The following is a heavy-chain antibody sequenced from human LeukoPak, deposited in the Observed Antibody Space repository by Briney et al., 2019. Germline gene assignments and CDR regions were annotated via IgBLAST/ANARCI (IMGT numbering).Heavy chain of an antibody. CDR3: ARHSVAQGQYFDWLLWDY. CDR2: IYHGGST. Sequence: SETLSLTCTVSGFSISSGCYWGWIRQPPGKGLEWIGSIYHGGSTYYNPSLKSRVTISVDTSKNQFSLKRSSVTAADTAVYYCARHSVAQGQYFDWLLWDYWGQGTLGTVSS. CDR1: GFSISSGCY. D-gene: IGHD3-9*01. V-gene: IGHV4-38-2*02. J-gene: IGHJ4*02.